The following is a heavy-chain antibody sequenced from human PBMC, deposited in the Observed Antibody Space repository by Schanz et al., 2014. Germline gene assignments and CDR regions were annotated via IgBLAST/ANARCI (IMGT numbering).Heavy chain of an antibody. CDR3: ARGRGCTGGSCYSWFDL. Sequence: VQLVQSGAEVKRPGASVKVSCKASGYTFTSYGISWVRQAPGQGLEWMGMINPSGGSTTYAQKFQGRVTMTRNTSISTAYMELSSLRSEDTAVYYCARGRGCTGGSCYSWFDLWGQGTLVTVAA. V-gene: IGHV1-8*02. D-gene: IGHD2-15*01. CDR1: GYTFTSYG. CDR2: INPSGGST. J-gene: IGHJ5*02.